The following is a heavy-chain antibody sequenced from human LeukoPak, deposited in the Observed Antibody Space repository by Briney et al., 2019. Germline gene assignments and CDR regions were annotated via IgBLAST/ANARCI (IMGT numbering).Heavy chain of an antibody. Sequence: GGSLRLSCAASGFTFSSYAMHWVRQAPGKGLEWVAVISYDGSNKYYADSVKGRFTISRDNSKNTLYLQMNSLRAEDTAVYYCARVTDSSGYRPYYYGMDVWGQGTTVTVSS. CDR1: GFTFSSYA. CDR3: ARVTDSSGYRPYYYGMDV. V-gene: IGHV3-30*04. J-gene: IGHJ6*02. CDR2: ISYDGSNK. D-gene: IGHD3-22*01.